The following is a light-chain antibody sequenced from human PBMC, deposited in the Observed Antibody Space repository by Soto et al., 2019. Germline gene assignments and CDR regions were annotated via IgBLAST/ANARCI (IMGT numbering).Light chain of an antibody. V-gene: IGKV1-5*03. CDR3: QQYNSDWP. Sequence: DILLTQSPSPLSASVGARVTITCRASQSISSWLAWYQQKPGKAPKLLSYKASSLESGVPSRFGGSGSGTEFTLTISSLQPDDFATYYCQQYNSDWPFGQGTKVEIK. J-gene: IGKJ1*01. CDR1: QSISSW. CDR2: KAS.